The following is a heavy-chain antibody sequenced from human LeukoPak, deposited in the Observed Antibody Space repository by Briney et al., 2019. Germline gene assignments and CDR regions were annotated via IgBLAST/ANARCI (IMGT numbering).Heavy chain of an antibody. J-gene: IGHJ6*03. D-gene: IGHD3-10*01. Sequence: PSETLSLTCAVSGYSISSCYFWGWIRQPPGKGLEWIGSIYHSGSTYYNPSLKRRVTTSVDTSKNQFSLRLSSVAVADTAMYFCARHDRRVRGTIIIKHHMDVWGKGTTVTVSS. CDR2: IYHSGST. CDR3: ARHDRRVRGTIIIKHHMDV. V-gene: IGHV4-38-2*01. CDR1: GYSISSCYF.